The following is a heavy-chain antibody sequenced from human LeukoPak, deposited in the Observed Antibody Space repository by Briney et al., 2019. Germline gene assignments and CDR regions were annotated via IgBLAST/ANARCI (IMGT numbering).Heavy chain of an antibody. J-gene: IGHJ4*02. CDR3: ARDTGYYSLFDY. Sequence: GGSLRLSCAASGFTFSSHSMNWVRQAPGKGLEWVSSISSRSSYIYYGDSVKGRFTISRDNAKNSLYLQMNGLRAEDTAVYYCARDTGYYSLFDYWGQGILVTVSS. CDR2: ISSRSSYI. D-gene: IGHD3-22*01. V-gene: IGHV3-21*01. CDR1: GFTFSSHS.